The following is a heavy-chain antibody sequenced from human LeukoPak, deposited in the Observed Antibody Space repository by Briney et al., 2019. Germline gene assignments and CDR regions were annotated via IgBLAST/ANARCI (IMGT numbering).Heavy chain of an antibody. CDR3: ATGPYLFWDY. CDR2: FDPEDGKT. D-gene: IGHD3-3*01. CDR1: GYTLTELS. J-gene: IGHJ4*02. V-gene: IGHV1-24*01. Sequence: ASVKVSCKVSGYTLTELSMHWVRQAPGKGLEWMGGFDPEDGKTIYAQKFQGRVTMTEDTSTDTAYMELSSLRSEDMAVYHCATGPYLFWDYWGQGTLVTVSS.